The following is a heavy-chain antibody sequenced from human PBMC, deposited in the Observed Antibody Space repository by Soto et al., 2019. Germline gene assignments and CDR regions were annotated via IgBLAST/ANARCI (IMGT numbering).Heavy chain of an antibody. V-gene: IGHV3-23*01. Sequence: EVQVLESGGGLVEPGGSLRLSCVGSGFTFSTYAMNWVRRAPGKGLEWVSGISGSGSDRYYADSVRGRFIISRDNSNNTLNLQMDSLRAEDTAIYYCTKTPRSFYYYMDVWAKGQRSPSP. D-gene: IGHD3-3*01. CDR2: ISGSGSDR. CDR3: TKTPRSFYYYMDV. J-gene: IGHJ6*03. CDR1: GFTFSTYA.